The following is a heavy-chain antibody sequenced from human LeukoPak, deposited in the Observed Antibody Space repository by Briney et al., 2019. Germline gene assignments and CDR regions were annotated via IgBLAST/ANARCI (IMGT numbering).Heavy chain of an antibody. V-gene: IGHV3-11*04. CDR3: ARDPRLRLKRSGWFDP. Sequence: GGSLRLSCAASGFVFSDYYMSWIRQAPGKGLEWVSYISSSGSPIYYAESVKGRFTISRDNAKNSLYLQMNSLRTEDTAVYYCARDPRLRLKRSGWFDPWGQGTLVTVSS. D-gene: IGHD4-17*01. CDR2: ISSSGSPI. CDR1: GFVFSDYY. J-gene: IGHJ5*02.